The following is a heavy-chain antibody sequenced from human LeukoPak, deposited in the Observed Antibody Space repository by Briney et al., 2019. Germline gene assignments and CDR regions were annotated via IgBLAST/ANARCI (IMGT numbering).Heavy chain of an antibody. Sequence: PSETLSLTCTVSGGSISSGGYYWSWIRQHPGKGLEWIGYIYYSGSTYYNPSLKSRVTISVDTSKNQFSLKLSSVTAADTAVYYCARSSNWNRPFDAFDIWGQGTMVTVSS. CDR2: IYYSGST. J-gene: IGHJ3*02. CDR1: GGSISSGGYY. D-gene: IGHD1-1*01. V-gene: IGHV4-31*03. CDR3: ARSSNWNRPFDAFDI.